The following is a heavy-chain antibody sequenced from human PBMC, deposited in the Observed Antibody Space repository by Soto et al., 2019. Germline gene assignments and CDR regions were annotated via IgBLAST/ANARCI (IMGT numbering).Heavy chain of an antibody. CDR2: IRSKAYGGTT. CDR1: GFTFGDYA. D-gene: IGHD3-9*01. CDR3: TSTKRGYYDILTGYYGPDAFDI. J-gene: IGHJ3*02. Sequence: GGALRLSCTASGFTFGDYAMSWVRHAPGKGLEWVGFIRSKAYGGTTEYAASVKGRFTISRDDSKSIAYLQMNSLKTEDTAVYYCTSTKRGYYDILTGYYGPDAFDIWGQGTMVTVSS. V-gene: IGHV3-49*04.